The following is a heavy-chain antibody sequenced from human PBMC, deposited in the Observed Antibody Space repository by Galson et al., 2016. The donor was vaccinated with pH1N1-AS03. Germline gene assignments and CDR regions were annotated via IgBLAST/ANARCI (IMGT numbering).Heavy chain of an antibody. CDR2: ISVYTGKT. Sequence: SVKVSCKASGYTFKSHGISWVRQAPGQGLEWMGWISVYTGKTNYAQKFQGRVTMTTDTSTSTAYMELRSLISDDTAVYYWARGGDQKDYWGQGTLVTVSS. D-gene: IGHD3-16*01. V-gene: IGHV1-18*01. CDR1: GYTFKSHG. CDR3: ARGGDQKDY. J-gene: IGHJ4*02.